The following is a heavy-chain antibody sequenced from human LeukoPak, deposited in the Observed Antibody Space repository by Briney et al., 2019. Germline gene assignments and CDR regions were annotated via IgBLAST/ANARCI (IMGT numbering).Heavy chain of an antibody. CDR2: ISYDGNYQ. J-gene: IGHJ4*02. Sequence: GGSLRLSCAASGFAFSDYDIHWVRQTPGKGLEWVALISYDGNYQYFVDSVRGRFTISRDNSKNTVDLQMNSLRAQDTAVYYCARGGGGIQLWLHYWGQGTLVTVSS. CDR1: GFAFSDYD. V-gene: IGHV3-30*03. D-gene: IGHD5-18*01. CDR3: ARGGGGIQLWLHY.